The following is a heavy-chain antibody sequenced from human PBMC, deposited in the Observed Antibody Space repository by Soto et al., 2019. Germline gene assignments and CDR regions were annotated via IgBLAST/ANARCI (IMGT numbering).Heavy chain of an antibody. Sequence: GESLKISCSASGFTYSTYALSCIRQAPGKGLEWVSYISSSSSYTNYADSVKGRFTISRDNAKNSLYLQMNSLRAEDTAVYYCARDLPFGRDGSILIPYWGQGTLVTVSS. CDR2: ISSSSSYT. CDR3: ARDLPFGRDGSILIPY. V-gene: IGHV3-11*06. J-gene: IGHJ4*02. CDR1: GFTYSTYA. D-gene: IGHD2-15*01.